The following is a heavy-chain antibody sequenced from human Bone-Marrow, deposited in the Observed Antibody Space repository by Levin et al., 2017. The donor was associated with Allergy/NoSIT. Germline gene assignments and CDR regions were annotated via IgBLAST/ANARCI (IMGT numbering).Heavy chain of an antibody. V-gene: IGHV4-34*01. CDR3: ARGYYDFWSGYYTGIAS. CDR1: GGSFSGYY. CDR2: INHSGST. J-gene: IGHJ5*02. Sequence: SQTLSLTCAVYGGSFSGYYWSWIRQPPGKGLEWIGEINHSGSTNYNPSLKSRVTISVDTSKNQFSLKLSSVTAADTAVYYCARGYYDFWSGYYTGIASWGQGTLVTVSS. D-gene: IGHD3-3*01.